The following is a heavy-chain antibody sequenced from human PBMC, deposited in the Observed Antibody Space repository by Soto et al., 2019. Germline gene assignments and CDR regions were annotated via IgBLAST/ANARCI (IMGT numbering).Heavy chain of an antibody. V-gene: IGHV1-2*02. J-gene: IGHJ6*02. CDR3: AKDPNIVVVPAATGGMDV. CDR2: INPNSGGT. D-gene: IGHD2-2*01. CDR1: GYTFTDYY. Sequence: ASVEVSCKASGYTFTDYYMHWVRQAPGQGLEWMGWINPNSGGTNYAQKFQGRVTMTRVTSISTAYMELSSLRSDDTALYYCAKDPNIVVVPAATGGMDVWGQGTTVNVS.